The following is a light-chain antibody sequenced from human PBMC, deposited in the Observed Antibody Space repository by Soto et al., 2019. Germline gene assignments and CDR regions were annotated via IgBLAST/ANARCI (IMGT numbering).Light chain of an antibody. J-gene: IGLJ1*01. Sequence: SYELTQPPSVSVSPGQTARITCSGDALPKQYAYCYQQKPGQAPVLVIYKDSERPSGIPERFSGSSSGTTVTLTISGVQAEDEADYYCQSADSSGTYLYVFGTGTKLTVL. CDR2: KDS. V-gene: IGLV3-25*03. CDR3: QSADSSGTYLYV. CDR1: ALPKQY.